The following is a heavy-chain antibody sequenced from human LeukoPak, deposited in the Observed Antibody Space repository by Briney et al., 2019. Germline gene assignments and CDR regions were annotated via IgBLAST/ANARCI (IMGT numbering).Heavy chain of an antibody. V-gene: IGHV3-7*04. J-gene: IGHJ4*02. CDR1: AFSVSSNC. CDR3: AKEVGGSGSF. D-gene: IGHD3-10*01. CDR2: IKQDGSEK. Sequence: GGSLRLSCVASAFSVSSNCMTWVRQAPGKGLEWVANIKQDGSEKYYVDSAKGRFTISRDNAKNSLYLQMNSLRAEDTAVYYCAKEVGGSGSFWGQGTLVTVSS.